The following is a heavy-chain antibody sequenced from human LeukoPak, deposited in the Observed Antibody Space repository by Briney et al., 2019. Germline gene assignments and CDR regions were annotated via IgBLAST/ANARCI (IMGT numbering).Heavy chain of an antibody. Sequence: PGGSLRLSCAASGFTFSSDSMNWVRQAPGKGLEWVSSISSSSSYIYYADSVKGRFTISRDNAKNSMYLQMNSLRAEDTAVYYCARRGYDILSLDCWVQGTLHTVSS. CDR1: GFTFSSDS. CDR3: ARRGYDILSLDC. CDR2: ISSSSSYI. J-gene: IGHJ4*02. V-gene: IGHV3-21*01. D-gene: IGHD3-9*01.